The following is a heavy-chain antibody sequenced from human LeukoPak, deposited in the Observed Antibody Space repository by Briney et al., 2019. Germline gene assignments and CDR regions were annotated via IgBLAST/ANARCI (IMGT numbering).Heavy chain of an antibody. CDR2: INPSGGST. V-gene: IGHV1-46*01. CDR1: GYTFTSYY. CDR3: ARVGYSYGFSFDY. Sequence: ASVKLSCKASGYTFTSYYMHWVRQAPGQGLEWMGIINPSGGSTSYAQKFQSRVTMTRDMSTSTVYMELSSLRSEDTAVYYCARVGYSYGFSFDYWGQGTLVTVSS. D-gene: IGHD5-18*01. J-gene: IGHJ4*02.